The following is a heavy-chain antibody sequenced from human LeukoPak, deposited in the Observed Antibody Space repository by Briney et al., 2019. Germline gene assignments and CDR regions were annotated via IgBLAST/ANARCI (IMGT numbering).Heavy chain of an antibody. Sequence: SETLSLTCTVSGGSISSHYWTWIRQPPGKGLEWIGYVYYSGSTGYNPSLKSRVTISVDTSKNQFSLNLSSVTAADTAVYYCARGYNWNDALFDYWGQGTLVTVSS. V-gene: IGHV4-59*11. CDR2: VYYSGST. CDR3: ARGYNWNDALFDY. D-gene: IGHD1-1*01. J-gene: IGHJ4*02. CDR1: GGSISSHY.